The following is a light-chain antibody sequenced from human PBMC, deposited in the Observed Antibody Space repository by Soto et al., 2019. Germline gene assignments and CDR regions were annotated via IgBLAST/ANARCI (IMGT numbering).Light chain of an antibody. J-gene: IGLJ1*01. CDR1: SSDVGGYNF. CDR2: DVD. CDR3: CSYAGSPWV. V-gene: IGLV2-11*01. Sequence: QSALTQPRSVSGSPGQSVTISCTGSSSDVGGYNFVSWYLQYPGKAPKLLIYDVDKRPSGVPHRFSGSRSGNTASLTISGLQAEDEADYLCCSYAGSPWVFGTGTKVTVL.